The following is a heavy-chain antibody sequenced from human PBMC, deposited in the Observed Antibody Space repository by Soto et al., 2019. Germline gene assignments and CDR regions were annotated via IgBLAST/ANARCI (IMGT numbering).Heavy chain of an antibody. D-gene: IGHD3-16*02. Sequence: QVQLVESGGGVVQPGRSLRLSCAASGFTFSSYAMHWVRQAPGKGLEWVAVISYDGSDKYYADSVKGRFTISRDNSKNTLNLQMNSLRADDTAVYYCAKCLGEISPESYDYWGQGTLITVSS. V-gene: IGHV3-30*18. CDR3: AKCLGEISPESYDY. J-gene: IGHJ4*02. CDR1: GFTFSSYA. CDR2: ISYDGSDK.